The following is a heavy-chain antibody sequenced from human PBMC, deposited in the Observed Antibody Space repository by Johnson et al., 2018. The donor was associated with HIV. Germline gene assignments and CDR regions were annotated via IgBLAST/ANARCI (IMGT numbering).Heavy chain of an antibody. CDR3: AKSTNRKLGIGNDAFDI. V-gene: IGHV3-9*03. CDR2: ISWNSCSI. CDR1: GFTFDDYA. D-gene: IGHD7-27*01. J-gene: IGHJ3*02. Sequence: VQLVESGGGLVQPGRSLRLSCAASGFTFDDYAMHWVRQAPGKGLEWVSGISWNSCSIGYADSVKGRFTISRDNAKNSLYLQMNSLRAEDMALYYCAKSTNRKLGIGNDAFDIWGQGTMVTVSS.